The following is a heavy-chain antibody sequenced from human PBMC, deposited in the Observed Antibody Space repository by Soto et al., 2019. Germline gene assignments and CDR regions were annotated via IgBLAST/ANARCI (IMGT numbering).Heavy chain of an antibody. Sequence: QVQLVQSGAEVKKPGSSVKVSCTASGGTFSSYAISWVRQAPGQGLEWMGGIIPIFGTANYAQKFQGRVTITADESTSTAYMELSSLRSEDTAVYYCARDYDFWSGYYGYYYYGMDVWGQGTTVTVSS. D-gene: IGHD3-3*01. CDR2: IIPIFGTA. J-gene: IGHJ6*02. CDR1: GGTFSSYA. CDR3: ARDYDFWSGYYGYYYYGMDV. V-gene: IGHV1-69*01.